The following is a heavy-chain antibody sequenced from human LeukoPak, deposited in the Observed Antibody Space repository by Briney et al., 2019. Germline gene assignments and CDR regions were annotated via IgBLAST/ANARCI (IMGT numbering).Heavy chain of an antibody. J-gene: IGHJ4*01. D-gene: IGHD3-22*01. CDR3: ARGYDSSGYYFDY. V-gene: IGHV4-59*08. CDR2: IYDSGSA. CDR1: GGSISSYY. Sequence: SETLSLTCTVSGGSISSYYWSWIRQPPGKGLEWSGYIYDSGSANYNPSLKSRVTISVDSSKNQFSLKLSSVTAADTAVYYCARGYDSSGYYFDYWGQGSLVTVSS.